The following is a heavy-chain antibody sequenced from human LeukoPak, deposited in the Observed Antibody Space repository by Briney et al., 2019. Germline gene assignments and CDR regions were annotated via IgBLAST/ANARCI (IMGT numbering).Heavy chain of an antibody. CDR2: IYYSGST. CDR1: GGSISSYY. D-gene: IGHD1/OR15-1a*01. J-gene: IGHJ5*02. V-gene: IGHV4-59*01. Sequence: SETLSLTCTVSGGSISSYYWSWIRQPPGKGLEWIGYIYYSGSTSYNPSLKSRVTISVDTSKNQFSLKLSSVTAADTAVYYCARDTGTGWFDPWGQGTLVTVSS. CDR3: ARDTGTGWFDP.